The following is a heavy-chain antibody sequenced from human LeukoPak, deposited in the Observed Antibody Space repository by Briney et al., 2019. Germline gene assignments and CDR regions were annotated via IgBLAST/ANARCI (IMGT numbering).Heavy chain of an antibody. CDR3: ARLTRRSGYYFDY. J-gene: IGHJ4*02. V-gene: IGHV4-61*01. Sequence: SETLSLTCAVSGDSVSSSNCYWSWIRQPPGTGLEWIGYIYYGGNTNYNPSLQSRVTISVDTSKSQFSLKLSSVTAADTAVYYCARLTRRSGYYFDYWGQGTLVTVSS. CDR2: IYYGGNT. CDR1: GDSVSSSNCY. D-gene: IGHD5-12*01.